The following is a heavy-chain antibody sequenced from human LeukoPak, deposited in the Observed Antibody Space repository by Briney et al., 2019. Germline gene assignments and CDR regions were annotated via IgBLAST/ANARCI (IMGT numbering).Heavy chain of an antibody. CDR2: IYYSGNS. CDR1: GYSISSGYY. J-gene: IGHJ4*02. Sequence: SETLSLTCAVSGYSISSGYYWGWLRQPPGKGLEWIASIYYSGNSYYNPSLKSRATISVNTSKNHFSMKLSSVTAADTAQYYCARISYYYDDSGHPGYFDYWGLGTLVTVSS. V-gene: IGHV4-38-2*01. D-gene: IGHD3-22*01. CDR3: ARISYYYDDSGHPGYFDY.